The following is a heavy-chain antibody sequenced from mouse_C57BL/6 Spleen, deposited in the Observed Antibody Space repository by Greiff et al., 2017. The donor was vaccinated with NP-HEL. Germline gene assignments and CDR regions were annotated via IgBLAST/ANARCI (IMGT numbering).Heavy chain of an antibody. D-gene: IGHD2-5*01. CDR2: IYPGDGDT. J-gene: IGHJ2*01. V-gene: IGHV1-80*01. CDR3: ARNSNFCYFDY. CDR1: GYAFSSYW. Sequence: VQLQQSGAELVKPGASVKISCKASGYAFSSYWMNWVKQRPGKGLEWVGQIYPGDGDTNYNGKFKGKATLTADKSSRTAYMQLSSLTSEDSAVYFCARNSNFCYFDYWGQGTTLTVSS.